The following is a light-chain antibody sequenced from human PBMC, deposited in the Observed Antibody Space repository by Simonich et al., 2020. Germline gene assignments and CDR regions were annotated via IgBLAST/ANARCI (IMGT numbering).Light chain of an antibody. J-gene: IGKJ2*01. Sequence: DIQMTQSPSSLSASVGDRVTITCRESQSIRSYLNWYQQKPGKAPKLLIYAAYSLQSGVPSRFSGSGSGTDFTLTISSLQPEDFATYYCQQSYSTPYTFGQGTKLEIK. CDR2: AAY. V-gene: IGKV1-39*01. CDR3: QQSYSTPYT. CDR1: QSIRSY.